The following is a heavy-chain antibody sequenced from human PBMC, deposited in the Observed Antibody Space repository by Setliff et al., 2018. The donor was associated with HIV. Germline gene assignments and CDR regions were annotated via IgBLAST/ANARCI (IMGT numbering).Heavy chain of an antibody. D-gene: IGHD3-22*01. Sequence: ASVKVSCKTSGYNFKEYGISWVRQAPGQGLEWMGWISPYNGDTRYAQKFQGRVTLTTDTTTNTAYMEVRTLRSDDTAVYYCARGISRDIYGYYRDEYFQHWGQGTLVTVPQ. CDR1: GYNFKEYG. CDR3: ARGISRDIYGYYRDEYFQH. V-gene: IGHV1-18*01. CDR2: ISPYNGDT. J-gene: IGHJ1*01.